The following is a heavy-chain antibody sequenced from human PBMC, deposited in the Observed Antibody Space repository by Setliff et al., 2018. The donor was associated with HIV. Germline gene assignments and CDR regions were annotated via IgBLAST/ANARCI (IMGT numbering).Heavy chain of an antibody. V-gene: IGHV1-46*01. J-gene: IGHJ6*02. Sequence: ASVKVSCKASGYTFTSYYMHWVRQAPGQGLEWMGIINPSGGSTSYAQKFQGRVTMTRDTSTSTVYMELSSLRSEDTAVYYCARDLRLHLDDIYGSGTVYGMDVWAKGPRSPSP. CDR3: ARDLRLHLDDIYGSGTVYGMDV. CDR2: INPSGGST. D-gene: IGHD3-10*01. CDR1: GYTFTSYY.